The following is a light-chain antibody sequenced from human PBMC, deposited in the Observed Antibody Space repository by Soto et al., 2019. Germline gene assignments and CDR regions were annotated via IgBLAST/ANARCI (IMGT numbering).Light chain of an antibody. Sequence: QSVLTQPASVSGSPGQPITISCTGTSSDVGSYNLVSWYQQHPGKAPKLMIYEGSKRPSGVSNRFSGSKSGNTASLTISGLQAEDEADYYCCSYAGSSPYVFGTATKLTVL. V-gene: IGLV2-23*01. J-gene: IGLJ1*01. CDR2: EGS. CDR1: SSDVGSYNL. CDR3: CSYAGSSPYV.